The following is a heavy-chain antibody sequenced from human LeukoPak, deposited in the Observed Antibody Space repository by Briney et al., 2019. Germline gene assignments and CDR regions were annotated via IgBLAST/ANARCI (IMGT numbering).Heavy chain of an antibody. CDR2: ISGSSKTI. CDR1: GFTLSNFS. J-gene: IGHJ4*01. V-gene: IGHV3-48*02. Sequence: GGPLSLPCTASGFTLSNFSMNWVRLAPGKGFQWVSFISGSSKTIYYGDSVKGRFTISRDNAKNSLYLQMNGLRDEDAALYFCARDSGNYIDYWGQGTQVVVSS. CDR3: ARDSGNYIDY. D-gene: IGHD2/OR15-2a*01.